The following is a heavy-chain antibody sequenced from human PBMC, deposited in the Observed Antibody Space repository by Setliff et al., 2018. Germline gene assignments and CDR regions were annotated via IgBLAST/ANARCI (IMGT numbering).Heavy chain of an antibody. J-gene: IGHJ6*04. CDR3: ARDGLGAFSLRSMDV. D-gene: IGHD3-3*02. Sequence: SETLSLTCTVSGGSISSYYWSWIRQPPGKGLEWIGYVYTSGSTNYNPSLKSRVTTSIDTSKNQFSLKLSSVTAADTAVYYCARDGLGAFSLRSMDVWGKGTTVTVSS. V-gene: IGHV4-4*08. CDR1: GGSISSYY. CDR2: VYTSGST.